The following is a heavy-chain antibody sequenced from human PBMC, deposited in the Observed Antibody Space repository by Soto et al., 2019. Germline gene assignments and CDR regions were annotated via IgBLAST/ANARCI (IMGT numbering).Heavy chain of an antibody. D-gene: IGHD5-12*01. CDR2: IVVGSGNT. CDR1: GFTFTSSA. J-gene: IGHJ4*02. V-gene: IGHV1-58*01. CDR3: AVSRWLQFDEPTY. Sequence: RASVKVSCKASGFTFTSSAVQCVRQARGQRLEWIGWIVVGSGNTNYAQKFQERVTITRGMSTSTAYMELSSLRSEDTAVYYCAVSRWLQFDEPTYWGQGTLVTVSS.